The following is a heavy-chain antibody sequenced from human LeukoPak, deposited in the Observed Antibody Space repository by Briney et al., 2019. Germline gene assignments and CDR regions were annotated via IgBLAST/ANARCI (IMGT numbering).Heavy chain of an antibody. CDR3: AKGIGYDSSGYPFDY. CDR2: IRYDGSNK. CDR1: GFTFSSYV. J-gene: IGHJ4*02. V-gene: IGHV3-30*02. Sequence: GGSLRLSCAASGFTFSSYVMHWVRQAPGKGLEWVAFIRYDGSNKYYADTVKGRFTISRDNSKNTLYLQMNSLRAEDTAVYYCAKGIGYDSSGYPFDYWGQGTLVTVSS. D-gene: IGHD3-22*01.